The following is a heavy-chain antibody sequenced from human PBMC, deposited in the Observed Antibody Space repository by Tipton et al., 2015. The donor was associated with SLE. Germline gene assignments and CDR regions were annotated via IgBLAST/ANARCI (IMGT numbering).Heavy chain of an antibody. CDR3: ARVRGAFDY. J-gene: IGHJ4*02. CDR2: IYYSGST. D-gene: IGHD3-10*01. V-gene: IGHV4-59*11. Sequence: TLSLTCTVSGGSISSHYWSWIRQPPGKGLEWIGYIYYSGSTNYNPSLKSRVTISVDTSKNQFSLKLSSVTAADTAVYYCARVRGAFDYWGQGTLVTVSS. CDR1: GGSISSHY.